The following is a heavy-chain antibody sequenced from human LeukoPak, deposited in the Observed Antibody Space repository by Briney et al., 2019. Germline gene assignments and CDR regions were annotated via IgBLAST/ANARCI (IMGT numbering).Heavy chain of an antibody. D-gene: IGHD3-22*01. Sequence: PGRSLRLSCAASGFTFDDYAMHWVRQAPGKGLEWVSAISGSGGSTYYADSVKGRFTISRDNSKNTLYLQMNSLRAEDTAVYYCAKHYYYDSSGRPEDYWGQGTLVTVSS. CDR3: AKHYYYDSSGRPEDY. CDR2: ISGSGGST. CDR1: GFTFDDYA. V-gene: IGHV3-23*01. J-gene: IGHJ4*02.